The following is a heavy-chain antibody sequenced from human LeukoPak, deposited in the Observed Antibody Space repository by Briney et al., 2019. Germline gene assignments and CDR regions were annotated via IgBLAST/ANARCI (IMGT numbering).Heavy chain of an antibody. V-gene: IGHV5-51*01. Sequence: GESLKISCKGSGYSFTSYWIGWVRQMPGKGLEWMGIIYPGDSDTRYSPSFQGQATISADKSITTAYLQWSSLKASDTAIYYCAKAVYTATHFDYWGQGTLVTVSS. CDR2: IYPGDSDT. J-gene: IGHJ4*02. CDR3: AKAVYTATHFDY. D-gene: IGHD5-18*01. CDR1: GYSFTSYW.